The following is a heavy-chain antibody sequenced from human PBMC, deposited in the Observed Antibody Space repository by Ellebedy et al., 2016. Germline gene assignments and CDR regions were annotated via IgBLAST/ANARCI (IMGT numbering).Heavy chain of an antibody. J-gene: IGHJ3*02. CDR1: GYTFTKYS. Sequence: ASVKVSCXASGYTFTKYSIHCVRQAPGQRLEWMGWINAGYGNTKYLQRFQDRGTIIRDTSARTAYMELSSLTTEDTAVYYCASQSKDCSISNCYADVFDIWGQGTMVTVSS. CDR2: INAGYGNT. V-gene: IGHV1-3*01. D-gene: IGHD2-2*01. CDR3: ASQSKDCSISNCYADVFDI.